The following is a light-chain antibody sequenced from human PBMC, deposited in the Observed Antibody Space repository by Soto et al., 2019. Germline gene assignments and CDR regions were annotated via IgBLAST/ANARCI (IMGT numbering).Light chain of an antibody. CDR3: LQDYNFPYT. V-gene: IGKV1-6*01. CDR1: QGISFD. J-gene: IGKJ2*01. Sequence: AIQMTQSPASLSTSVGDRVTITCRASQGISFDVAWYQQKPGKAPKRLIYAASSLQSGVPSRFSGSGSGTDFTLTISSLQPEDFATYYCLQDYNFPYTFGQGTKLEIK. CDR2: AAS.